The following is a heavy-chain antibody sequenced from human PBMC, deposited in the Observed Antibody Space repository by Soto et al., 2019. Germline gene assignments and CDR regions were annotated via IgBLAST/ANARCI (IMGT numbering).Heavy chain of an antibody. CDR3: EKSKAPENYYESIHYFDY. Sequence: EVQLLLSGGGLVQPGGSLRLSCAASGFTCRSYAMSLVRQAPGKGLVWVSVISGSGGSTYYADSVKGRFTISRDTSKNTLDLRMNILRAEVTPVYHCEKSKAPENYYESIHYFDYWGQGALVAVT. J-gene: IGHJ4*02. D-gene: IGHD3-22*01. CDR1: GFTCRSYA. CDR2: ISGSGGST. V-gene: IGHV3-23*01.